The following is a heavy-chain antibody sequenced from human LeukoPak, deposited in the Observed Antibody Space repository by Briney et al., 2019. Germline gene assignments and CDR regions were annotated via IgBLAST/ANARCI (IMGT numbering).Heavy chain of an antibody. Sequence: PGGSLRLSCAASGFTFSDSWMSWVRQAPGKGLEWVANIRESGSHEHYADSVKGRFTVSRDNAKNSLFLQMNSLRAEDTAVYYCATYKNWVAGDVWRQDPTVCVSS. V-gene: IGHV3-7*01. CDR1: GFTFSDSW. CDR2: IRESGSHE. J-gene: IGHJ6*02. CDR3: ATYKNWVAGDV. D-gene: IGHD7-27*01.